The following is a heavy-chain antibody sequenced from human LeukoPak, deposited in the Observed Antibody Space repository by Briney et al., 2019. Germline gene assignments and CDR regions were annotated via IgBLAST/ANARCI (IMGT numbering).Heavy chain of an antibody. J-gene: IGHJ5*02. V-gene: IGHV3-30*03. CDR1: GFTVSSNY. CDR3: AREGNYDFSPPVDP. D-gene: IGHD3-3*01. CDR2: ISYDGSNK. Sequence: PGGSLRLSCAASGFTVSSNYMSWVRQAPGKGLEGVAVISYDGSNKYYADSVKVRFTISRDNSKNTLYLRMNSLRAEDTAVYYCAREGNYDFSPPVDPWGQGTLVTVSS.